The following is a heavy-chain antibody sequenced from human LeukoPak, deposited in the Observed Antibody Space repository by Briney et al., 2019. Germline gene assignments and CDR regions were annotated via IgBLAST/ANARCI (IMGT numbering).Heavy chain of an antibody. CDR2: ISGSGGST. J-gene: IGHJ4*02. Sequence: GGSLRLSCAASGFTFSNYWMHWVRQAPGKGLEWVSAISGSGGSTYYADSVKGRFTISRDNSKNTLYLQMNSLRAEDTAVYYCAKDRHSSSWYSFFDYWGQGTLVTVSS. D-gene: IGHD6-13*01. CDR3: AKDRHSSSWYSFFDY. CDR1: GFTFSNYW. V-gene: IGHV3-23*01.